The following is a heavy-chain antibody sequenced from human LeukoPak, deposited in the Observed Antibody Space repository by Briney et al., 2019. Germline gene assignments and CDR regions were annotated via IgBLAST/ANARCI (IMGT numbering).Heavy chain of an antibody. V-gene: IGHV4-59*08. CDR3: ARRGIVVRDAFDI. J-gene: IGHJ3*02. Sequence: SETLSLTCTVSGGSISSYYWSWVRQPPGKGLEWIGHIYYSGSTNYNPSLKSRVTMSVDTSKNQLSLKLRSVTAADTAVYYCARRGIVVRDAFDIWGQGTKVIVSS. CDR1: GGSISSYY. CDR2: IYYSGST. D-gene: IGHD2-2*01.